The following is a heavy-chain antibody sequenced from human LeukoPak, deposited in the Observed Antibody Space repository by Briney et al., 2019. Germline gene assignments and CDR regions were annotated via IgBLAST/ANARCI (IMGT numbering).Heavy chain of an antibody. Sequence: PGGSLRLSCAASGFTFSSYAMSCVRQAPGKGLVWVSAISCSGGSTYYADSVKGRFTISRDNSKNTLYLQMNSLRAEDTAVYYCAKDIRITMVRGSDYWGQGTLVTVSS. CDR1: GFTFSSYA. V-gene: IGHV3-23*01. CDR3: AKDIRITMVRGSDY. D-gene: IGHD3-10*01. J-gene: IGHJ4*02. CDR2: ISCSGGST.